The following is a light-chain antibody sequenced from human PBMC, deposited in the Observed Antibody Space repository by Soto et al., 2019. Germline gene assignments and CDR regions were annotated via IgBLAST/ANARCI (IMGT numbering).Light chain of an antibody. V-gene: IGKV3-20*01. CDR2: GAS. CDR3: QHYSSSPPAIT. Sequence: EIVLTHSPGTLSLSPGERATLSCRASQSVSSSYLAWYQQKPGQAPRLLIYGASSRATGIPDRFSGGGSGTDFTLTISRLEPEDFAVYYCQHYSSSPPAITFGQGTKVDI. CDR1: QSVSSSY. J-gene: IGKJ1*01.